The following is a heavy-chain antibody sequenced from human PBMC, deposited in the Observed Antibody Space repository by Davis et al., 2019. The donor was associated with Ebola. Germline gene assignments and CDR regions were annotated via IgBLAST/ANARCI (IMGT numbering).Heavy chain of an antibody. CDR3: ARDGIAAHGLGDGMDV. D-gene: IGHD6-6*01. J-gene: IGHJ6*02. CDR1: GFSIGGYG. V-gene: IGHV3-30*03. Sequence: GGSLRLSCAASGFSIGGYGMHWVRRTPGKGLEWVALTSYDGSRGYYADSVKGRFTISRDNSKDTLYLQMNSLSAEDTAVYYCARDGIAAHGLGDGMDVWGQGTTVTVSS. CDR2: TSYDGSRG.